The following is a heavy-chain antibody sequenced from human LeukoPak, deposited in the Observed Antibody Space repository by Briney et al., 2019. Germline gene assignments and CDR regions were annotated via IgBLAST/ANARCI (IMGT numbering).Heavy chain of an antibody. V-gene: IGHV3-48*01. CDR3: ARGAYYYED. CDR1: GFTFSSHS. Sequence: GGSLRLSCAASGFTFSSHSMNWVRQAPGKGLEWVSYISSSSSTIYYADSVKGRFTISRDNAKNSLYLQMDSLRAEDTAVYYCARGAYYYEDWGQGTLVTVSS. D-gene: IGHD3-22*01. CDR2: ISSSSSTI. J-gene: IGHJ4*02.